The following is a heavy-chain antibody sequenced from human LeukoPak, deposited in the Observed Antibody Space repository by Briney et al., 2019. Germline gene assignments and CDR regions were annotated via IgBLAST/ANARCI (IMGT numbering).Heavy chain of an antibody. Sequence: SETLSLTCAVYGGSFSGYYWSWIRQPPGKGLEWIGEINHSGSTNYNPSLKSRVTISVDTSKNQFSLKLSSVTAADTAVYYCARGAVPYYDILTGYPFDYWGQGTLVTVSS. CDR2: INHSGST. CDR3: ARGAVPYYDILTGYPFDY. V-gene: IGHV4-34*01. CDR1: GGSFSGYY. D-gene: IGHD3-9*01. J-gene: IGHJ4*02.